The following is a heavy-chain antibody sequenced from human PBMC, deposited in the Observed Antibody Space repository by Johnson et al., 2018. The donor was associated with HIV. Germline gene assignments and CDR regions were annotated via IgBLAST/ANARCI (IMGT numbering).Heavy chain of an antibody. CDR3: VREWRQWRARAFDI. CDR1: EFSFSTYA. Sequence: QMQLVESGGGVVQPERSLRLSCAASEFSFSTYAMRWVRQAPGKGLEGVAVISDDGTNTDYADAVKGRFTISRDNSKNTLYLQMKSLRAEDTAVYYCVREWRQWRARAFDIWGQGTMVTVSS. CDR2: ISDDGTNT. V-gene: IGHV3-30-3*01. D-gene: IGHD6-19*01. J-gene: IGHJ3*02.